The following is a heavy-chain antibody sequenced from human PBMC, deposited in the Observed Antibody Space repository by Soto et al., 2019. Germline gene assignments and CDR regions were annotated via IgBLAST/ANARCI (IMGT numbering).Heavy chain of an antibody. CDR2: ITPATGNT. D-gene: IGHD3-10*01. J-gene: IGHJ4*01. CDR3: AREDGGGPLDY. CDR1: GYIFTSYN. Sequence: ASLKVSCKTFGYIFTSYNMHWVRQAPGQSPEWMGFITPATGNTEYSQRFQGRVTITRDTSASTVYMDLSSLRSEDTAVYYCAREDGGGPLDYWGQGTLVTVSS. V-gene: IGHV1-3*01.